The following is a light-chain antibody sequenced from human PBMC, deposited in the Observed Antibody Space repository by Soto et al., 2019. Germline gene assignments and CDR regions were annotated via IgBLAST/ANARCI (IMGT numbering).Light chain of an antibody. CDR1: QSITNY. V-gene: IGKV1-39*01. CDR2: AAS. J-gene: IGKJ5*01. Sequence: DIQMTQSPPSLSASVGDRVTITCRASQSITNYLNWYQQKPGKAPKLLIYAASSLQSGVPSRFSGSGSGTDFTLTISSLQPEDFATYYCQQSYSNPITVGQGARL. CDR3: QQSYSNPIT.